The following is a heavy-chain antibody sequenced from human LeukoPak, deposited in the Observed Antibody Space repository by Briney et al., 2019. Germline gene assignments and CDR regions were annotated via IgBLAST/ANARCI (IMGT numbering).Heavy chain of an antibody. CDR3: ARGIAARYYFDY. V-gene: IGHV1-69*13. CDR1: GGTFTSYT. Sequence: SVKVSCKASGGTFTSYTISWVRQAPGQGLEWMRGIIPIFGTANYAQKFQGTFTITADESTSAAYMELSSLRSEDTAVYYCARGIAARYYFDYWGQGTLVTVSS. D-gene: IGHD6-6*01. J-gene: IGHJ4*02. CDR2: IIPIFGTA.